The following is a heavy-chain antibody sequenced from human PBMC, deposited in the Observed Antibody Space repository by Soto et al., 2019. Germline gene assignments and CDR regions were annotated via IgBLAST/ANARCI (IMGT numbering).Heavy chain of an antibody. CDR2: IYYSGST. CDR3: ARAPYYDSSGYFPHVDY. Sequence: PSETLSLTCTVSGGSISSGGYYWSWIRQHPGKGLEWIGYIYYSGSTSYNPSLKSRVTISVDTSKNQFSLKLSSVTAADTAVYYCARAPYYDSSGYFPHVDYWGQGTLVTVSS. D-gene: IGHD3-22*01. CDR1: GGSISSGGYY. V-gene: IGHV4-31*03. J-gene: IGHJ4*02.